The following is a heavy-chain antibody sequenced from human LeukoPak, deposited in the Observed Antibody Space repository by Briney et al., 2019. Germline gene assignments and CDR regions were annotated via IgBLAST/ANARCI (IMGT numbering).Heavy chain of an antibody. Sequence: GGSLRLSGEAFGFTFSTYSMKWVGQAPGRGLGGVSYISDSSAMYYADSVRGRFTISRENDKNSLFLQMNSLRAEDTAVYYCARDGGYSGYDADCWGQGTLVTVSS. D-gene: IGHD5-12*01. CDR3: ARDGGYSGYDADC. V-gene: IGHV3-48*01. CDR2: ISDSSAM. CDR1: GFTFSTYS. J-gene: IGHJ4*02.